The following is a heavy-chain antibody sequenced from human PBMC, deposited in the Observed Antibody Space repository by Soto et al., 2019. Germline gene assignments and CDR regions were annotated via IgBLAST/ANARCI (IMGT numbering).Heavy chain of an antibody. V-gene: IGHV1-18*01. CDR2: IIDYNGNT. D-gene: IGHD4-17*01. J-gene: IGHJ6*02. Sequence: GXSXKVSFKASGYTXSSYGISLVRQAPGQGLEWMGWIIDYNGNTNYAQKLQGRVTMTTDTSTSKAYMELRSLRSEETAVYYCARDRGYGDSNYYGMGVWGQGNTVTVS. CDR1: GYTXSSYG. CDR3: ARDRGYGDSNYYGMGV.